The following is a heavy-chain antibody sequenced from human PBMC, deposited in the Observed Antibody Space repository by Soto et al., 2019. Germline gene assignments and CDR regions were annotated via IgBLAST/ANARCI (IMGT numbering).Heavy chain of an antibody. CDR3: ARGHDYGDYPPHLRY. CDR2: IWCDGSNK. CDR1: GFTFSSYG. D-gene: IGHD4-17*01. J-gene: IGHJ4*02. Sequence: QVQLVESGGGVVQPGRSLRLSCAASGFTFSSYGMHWVRQAPGKGLEWVAVIWCDGSNKYYADSVKGRFTISRDNSKNTLYLQMNSLRAEDTAVYYCARGHDYGDYPPHLRYWGQGTLVTVSS. V-gene: IGHV3-33*01.